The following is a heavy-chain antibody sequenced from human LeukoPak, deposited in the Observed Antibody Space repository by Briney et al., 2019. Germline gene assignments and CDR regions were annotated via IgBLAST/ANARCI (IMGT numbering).Heavy chain of an antibody. CDR2: IYYSGST. J-gene: IGHJ4*02. V-gene: IGHV4-31*03. CDR3: ARAGRGYGGYYDILTGYYPFDY. Sequence: SETLSLTCTVSGGSISSGGYYWSWIRQHPGKGLEWIGYIYYSGSTYYNPSLKSRVTISVDTSKNQFSLKLSSVTAADTAVYYCARAGRGYGGYYDILTGYYPFDYWGQGTLVTVSS. D-gene: IGHD3-9*01. CDR1: GGSISSGGYY.